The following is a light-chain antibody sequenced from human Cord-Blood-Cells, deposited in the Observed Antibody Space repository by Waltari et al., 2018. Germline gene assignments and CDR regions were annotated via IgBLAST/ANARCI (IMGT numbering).Light chain of an antibody. CDR3: QQYNNWPPWT. Sequence: EIVMTQAPATLSVSHGERATLPCRASQSVSSNLACYQQKPGQAPRLLIYGASTRATGLPARFSGSGSGTEFTLTISSLQSEDFAVYYCQQYNNWPPWTFGQGTKLEIK. CDR2: GAS. V-gene: IGKV3-15*01. J-gene: IGKJ1*01. CDR1: QSVSSN.